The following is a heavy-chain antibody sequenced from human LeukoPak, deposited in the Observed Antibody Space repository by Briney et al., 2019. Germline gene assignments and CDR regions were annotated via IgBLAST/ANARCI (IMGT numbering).Heavy chain of an antibody. V-gene: IGHV1-3*01. CDR3: ARDLLTGDFPFEY. CDR2: INAGNGNT. J-gene: IGHJ4*02. CDR1: GYTFTSYA. Sequence: ASVKVSCKASGYTFTSYAMHWVRQAPGQRLEWMGWINAGNGNTKYSQKFQGRVTITRDTSASTAYMELSSLRSEDTAVYYCARDLLTGDFPFEYWGQGTLVTVSS. D-gene: IGHD7-27*01.